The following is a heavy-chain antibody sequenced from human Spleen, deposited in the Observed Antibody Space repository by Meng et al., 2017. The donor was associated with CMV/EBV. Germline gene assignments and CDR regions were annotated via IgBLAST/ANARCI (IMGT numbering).Heavy chain of an antibody. CDR1: FS. D-gene: IGHD3-16*02. J-gene: IGHJ4*02. CDR2: ISSSSSYI. CDR3: ARDLIWYYDYVWGSYRPENFDY. V-gene: IGHV3-21*01. Sequence: FSINWVRQAPGKGLAWVSSISSSSSYISYADSVKGRFTISRDNAKNSLYLQMNSLRAEDTAVYYCARDLIWYYDYVWGSYRPENFDYWGQGTLVTVSS.